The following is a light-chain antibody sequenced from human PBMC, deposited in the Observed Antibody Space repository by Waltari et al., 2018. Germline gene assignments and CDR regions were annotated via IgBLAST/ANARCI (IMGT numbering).Light chain of an antibody. Sequence: EIVLTQSPGTLSLSPGERASLSCRTSQSVSSNYLAWYQQRPGQAPGLLIYGASSRAIGIPDRFSGSGSGTDFTLTISRLEPEDFAVYYCQQYGTSPRTFGQGTKVEIK. CDR3: QQYGTSPRT. J-gene: IGKJ1*01. CDR1: QSVSSNY. CDR2: GAS. V-gene: IGKV3-20*01.